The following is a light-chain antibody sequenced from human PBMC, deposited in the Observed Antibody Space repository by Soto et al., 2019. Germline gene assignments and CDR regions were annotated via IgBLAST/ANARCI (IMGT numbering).Light chain of an antibody. V-gene: IGKV3-20*01. CDR2: GAS. Sequence: EIVLTQSPCTLSLSPGERATLSCRASQSLSGNYLAWYQQKPGQAPRFLIYGASNRATGIPDRFSGGGSGTDFPLKISRPAPEDSAVYYCPQYGSSPFTFGQGTRLEIK. CDR1: QSLSGNY. J-gene: IGKJ5*01. CDR3: PQYGSSPFT.